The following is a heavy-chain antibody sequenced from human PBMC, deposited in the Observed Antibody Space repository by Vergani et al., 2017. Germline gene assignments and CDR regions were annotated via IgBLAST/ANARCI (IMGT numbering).Heavy chain of an antibody. CDR2: IYYDGST. D-gene: IGHD2-2*01. CDR1: GGSISSGGYY. J-gene: IGHJ5*02. CDR3: ARDKTYGSQTSCWDWFGP. V-gene: IGHV4-31*03. Sequence: QVQLQESGPGLVKPSQTLSLTCTVSGGSISSGGYYWSWIRQHPGKGLEWIGYIYYDGSTYYNPSLKSRVTISVDMAKNQFCLKVTSVTAADTAVYYCARDKTYGSQTSCWDWFGPWGQGSLVTVSS.